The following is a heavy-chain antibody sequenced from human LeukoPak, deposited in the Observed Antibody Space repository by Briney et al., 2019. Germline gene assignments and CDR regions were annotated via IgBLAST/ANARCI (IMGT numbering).Heavy chain of an antibody. J-gene: IGHJ4*02. CDR1: GGTFNHSA. CDR3: ARAGDGYNLGL. CDR2: IMPLFGTA. Sequence: SVKVSCKPSGGTFNHSAISWVRQAPGQGIEWLGGIMPLFGTAGYAQKCQGRVTMTRDTSTSTVYMELSSLRSEDTAVYYCARAGDGYNLGLWGQGTLVTVSS. D-gene: IGHD5-24*01. V-gene: IGHV1-69*05.